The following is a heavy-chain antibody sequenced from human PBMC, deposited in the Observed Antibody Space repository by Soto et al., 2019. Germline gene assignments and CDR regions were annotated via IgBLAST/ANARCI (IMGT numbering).Heavy chain of an antibody. CDR1: GFTFSNYG. J-gene: IGHJ4*02. D-gene: IGHD2-2*01. V-gene: IGHV3-21*01. CDR2: IGCCRGNT. CDR3: ARGCPLPYCSSTSRPFDY. Sequence: GGSLRLSCAVSGFTFSNYGMNWVRQAPGKGLEWVSTIGCCRGNTYYADSVKGRFSIFRDNSKDTLYLQMNSLRAEDTAVYYCARGCPLPYCSSTSRPFDYWGQGTLVTVS.